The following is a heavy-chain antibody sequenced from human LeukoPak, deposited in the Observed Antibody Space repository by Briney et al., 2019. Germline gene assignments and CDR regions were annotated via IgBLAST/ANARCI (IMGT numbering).Heavy chain of an antibody. Sequence: PGGSLRLSCAASGFTFSSYAMSWIRQPPGKGLEWIGEINYSGSTNYNPSLKSRVTISVDTSKNQFSLKLSSVTAADTAVYYCARGGLEPIVATIKDGMDVWGQGTTVSVSS. J-gene: IGHJ6*02. D-gene: IGHD5-12*01. V-gene: IGHV4-34*01. CDR2: INYSGST. CDR3: ARGGLEPIVATIKDGMDV. CDR1: GFTFSSYA.